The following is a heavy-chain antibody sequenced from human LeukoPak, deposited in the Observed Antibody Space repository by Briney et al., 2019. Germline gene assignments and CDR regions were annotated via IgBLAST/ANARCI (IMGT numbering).Heavy chain of an antibody. CDR2: IDPSDSYT. CDR1: GYSFTNYW. V-gene: IGHV5-10-1*01. J-gene: IGHJ4*02. Sequence: GESLKISCKCSGYSFTNYWISWVRQVPGKGLEWMGRIDPSDSYTTYSPSFQGHVTISADKSISTAYLQWSSLKASDTAMYYCARRSVPTVVTAIDFWGQGTLVSVSS. D-gene: IGHD4-23*01. CDR3: ARRSVPTVVTAIDF.